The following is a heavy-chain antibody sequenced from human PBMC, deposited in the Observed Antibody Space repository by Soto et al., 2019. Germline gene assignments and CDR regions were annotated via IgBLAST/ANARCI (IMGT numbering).Heavy chain of an antibody. V-gene: IGHV2-5*02. J-gene: IGHJ4*02. CDR3: AFDRYALDY. CDR1: GFSLSTSGVG. D-gene: IGHD2-8*01. Sequence: QITLKESGPPLVKPTQTLTLTCTFSGFSLSTSGVGVGWIRQPPGKALEWLALIYWDDDKRYSPSLKSRLTTTKDTSKNQLSLTTTNMAPVDTAAYYRAFDRYALDYWGQGTLVTVSS. CDR2: IYWDDDK.